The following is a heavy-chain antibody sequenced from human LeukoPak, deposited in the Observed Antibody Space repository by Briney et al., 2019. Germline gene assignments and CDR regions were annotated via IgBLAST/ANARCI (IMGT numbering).Heavy chain of an antibody. V-gene: IGHV3-30*18. CDR3: VKRWTGTTIGQQDY. CDR1: GFTFSYYG. D-gene: IGHD1-1*01. CDR2: ISYDGSNK. Sequence: RAGGSLRLSCAASGFTFSYYGMHWVRQAPGKGLEWVAVISYDGSNKYYADSVKGRFTISRDNSKNTLYLQMNGLRAEDMAVYYCVKRWTGTTIGQQDYWGQGTLVTVSS. J-gene: IGHJ4*02.